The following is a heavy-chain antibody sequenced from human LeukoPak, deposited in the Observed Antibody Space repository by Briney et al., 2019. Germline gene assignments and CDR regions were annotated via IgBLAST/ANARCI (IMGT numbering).Heavy chain of an antibody. CDR3: ARAEYGNWFDP. CDR2: IYTTDII. CDR1: GFIVSDNY. V-gene: IGHV3-53*01. Sequence: GGSLRLSCAASGFIVSDNYMSWVRQAPGKGLEWVSLIYTTDIIYYADSVKGRFTISRDNSKNTVSLQMNSLRADDTAVYYCARAEYGNWFDPWGQGTLVTVSS. D-gene: IGHD2-2*01. J-gene: IGHJ5*02.